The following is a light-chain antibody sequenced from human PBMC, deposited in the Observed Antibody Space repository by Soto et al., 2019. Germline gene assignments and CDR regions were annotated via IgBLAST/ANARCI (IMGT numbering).Light chain of an antibody. CDR1: QSVSSSY. Sequence: EIVMTQSPATLSLSPGERATLSCRASQSVSSSYLSWYQQKPGQAPRLLIYGASTRATGIPARFSGSGSGTDFTLTISSLQPEDFAVYYCQQDYNLLTFGGGPKVEIK. V-gene: IGKV3D-7*01. CDR3: QQDYNLLT. J-gene: IGKJ4*01. CDR2: GAS.